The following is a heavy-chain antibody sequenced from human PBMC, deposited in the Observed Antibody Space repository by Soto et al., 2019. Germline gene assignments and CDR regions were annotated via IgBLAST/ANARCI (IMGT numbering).Heavy chain of an antibody. V-gene: IGHV3-53*02. CDR2: IYSDGSP. CDR1: GFSVSSNY. Sequence: EVQLVETGGGLIQLGGSLRLSCAASGFSVSSNYMTWVRQAPGKGLEWVSYIYSDGSPYYADSVKGRFTISRDNSKNTLYLHMSSLRVEDTAIYYCARDQFFGSSSSNNRYSYYYGMDVWGQGTTVTVSS. D-gene: IGHD3-10*01. J-gene: IGHJ6*02. CDR3: ARDQFFGSSSSNNRYSYYYGMDV.